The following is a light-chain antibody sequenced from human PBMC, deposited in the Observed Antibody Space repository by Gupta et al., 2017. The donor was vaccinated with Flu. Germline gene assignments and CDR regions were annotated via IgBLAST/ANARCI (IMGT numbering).Light chain of an antibody. J-gene: IGLJ3*02. CDR3: LAYDNNNQV. Sequence: FMLTQPPSLSESPGKTVTISCTRSSGTIGSNYVQWCQQPPASPPVILIVYNDKRPSGVPARFSGSTDSSTTAASPTIAGLEAEDEDDYYYLAYDNNNQVFGGGTKLTVL. V-gene: IGLV6-57*01. CDR2: YND. CDR1: SGTIGSNY.